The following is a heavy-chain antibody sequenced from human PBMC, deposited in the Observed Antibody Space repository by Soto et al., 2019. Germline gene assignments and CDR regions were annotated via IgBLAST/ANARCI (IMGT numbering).Heavy chain of an antibody. CDR2: ISSSSSTI. CDR3: ARDIITALRSALGFDP. Sequence: GGSLRLSCAASGFTFSSYSMNWVRQAPGKGLEWVSYISSSSSTIYYADSVKGRFTISRDNAKNSLYLQMNSLRDEDTAVYYCARDIITALRSALGFDPWGQGTLVTVSS. J-gene: IGHJ5*02. D-gene: IGHD3-10*01. CDR1: GFTFSSYS. V-gene: IGHV3-48*02.